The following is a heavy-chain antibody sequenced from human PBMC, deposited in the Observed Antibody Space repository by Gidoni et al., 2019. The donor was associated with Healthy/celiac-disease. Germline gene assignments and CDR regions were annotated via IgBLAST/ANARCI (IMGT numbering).Heavy chain of an antibody. Sequence: QVQLQQWGAGLLQPSETLSLTCAVSGGSCRGYYRSWIRQPPGKGLEWIGEINHSGSTNYNPSLKSRVTISLDTSKNQFSLNLSSVTAADTAVYYCARGFFSLGYCSGGSCYAFDYWGQGTLVTVSS. CDR3: ARGFFSLGYCSGGSCYAFDY. D-gene: IGHD2-15*01. J-gene: IGHJ4*02. CDR2: INHSGST. V-gene: IGHV4-34*01. CDR1: GGSCRGYY.